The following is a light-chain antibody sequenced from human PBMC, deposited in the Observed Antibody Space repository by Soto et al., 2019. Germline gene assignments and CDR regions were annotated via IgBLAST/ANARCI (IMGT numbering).Light chain of an antibody. CDR2: EAS. V-gene: IGKV1-5*01. CDR3: QQYKSTSWT. Sequence: DINMTQSPATLSVSKGDRVTITCRASQNIRSSLAWYQQKPGKAPKLLIYEASTLESGVPPRFSGSESGTAFTLTISSLQPDDFATYYCQQYKSTSWTFGQGTKVDI. J-gene: IGKJ1*01. CDR1: QNIRSS.